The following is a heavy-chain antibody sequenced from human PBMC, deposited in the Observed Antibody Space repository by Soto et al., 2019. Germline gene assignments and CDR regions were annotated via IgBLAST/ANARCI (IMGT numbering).Heavy chain of an antibody. CDR1: AFTFSNYA. CDR3: AKSQIGAARYGDY. CDR2: ISGSGRTT. D-gene: IGHD6-13*01. Sequence: EVQLLESGGGLVQPGGSLRLSCAASAFTFSNYAMNWVRQAPGKGLEWVSAISGSGRTTYYADSVKGRFTISRDNSKNTLYLQMNNLRAEDTAVYYCAKSQIGAARYGDYWGQGTLVTVSS. V-gene: IGHV3-23*01. J-gene: IGHJ4*02.